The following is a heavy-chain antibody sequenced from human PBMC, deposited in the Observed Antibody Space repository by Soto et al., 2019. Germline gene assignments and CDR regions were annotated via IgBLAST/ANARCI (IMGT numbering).Heavy chain of an antibody. V-gene: IGHV4-34*01. CDR2: INHSGST. CDR3: ATTTAPRPWYSSSWYY. D-gene: IGHD6-13*01. CDR1: GGSFSGYY. J-gene: IGHJ4*02. Sequence: SETLSLTCAVYGGSFSGYYWSWIRQPPGKGLEWIGEINHSGSTNYNPSLKSRVTISVDTSKNQFSLKLSSVTAADTAVYYCATTTAPRPWYSSSWYYWGQGTLVTVS.